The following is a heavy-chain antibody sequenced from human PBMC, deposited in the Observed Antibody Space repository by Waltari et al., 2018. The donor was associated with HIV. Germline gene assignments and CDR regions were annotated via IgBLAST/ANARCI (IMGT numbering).Heavy chain of an antibody. Sequence: DGQLGESGGAFAQPGGSLRLACEVSAFTISRYCMTWVCQPTGKGLEWVANINQDRSQKDDVESVKGRFNISRDNSRNSIDLQLNNLTAGDTAVYYCAREYYDLWSGYYTTGLDVWGQGTTVIVS. CDR1: AFTISRYC. V-gene: IGHV3-7*03. D-gene: IGHD3-3*01. CDR2: INQDRSQK. J-gene: IGHJ6*02. CDR3: AREYYDLWSGYYTTGLDV.